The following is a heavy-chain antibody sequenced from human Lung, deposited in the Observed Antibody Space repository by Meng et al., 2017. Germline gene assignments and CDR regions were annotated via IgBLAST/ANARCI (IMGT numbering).Heavy chain of an antibody. CDR3: SRPKQANWYSDL. V-gene: IGHV4-34*01. CDR1: SGSSMSSY. D-gene: IGHD1/OR15-1a*01. Sequence: QVVQQEGVGVRLKPSGGLPRTCCVYSGSSMSSYGIRVRRPPGREREWMGETNHSGSSNNYPSLKSRVTLSIDTSKNQFSLNLSSVTAADTAVYYCSRPKQANWYSDLWGRGTLVTVFS. CDR2: TNHSGSS. J-gene: IGHJ2*01.